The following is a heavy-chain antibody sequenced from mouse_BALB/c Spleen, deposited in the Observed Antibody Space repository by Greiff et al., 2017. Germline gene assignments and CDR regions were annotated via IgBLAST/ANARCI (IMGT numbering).Heavy chain of an antibody. CDR1: GFNIKDTY. CDR2: IDPANGNT. CDR3: ARLERAY. J-gene: IGHJ3*01. V-gene: IGHV14-3*02. Sequence: EVKLMESGAELVKPGASVKLSCTASGFNIKDTYMHWVKQRPEQGLEWIGRIDPANGNTKYDPKFQGKATITADTSSNTAYLQLSSLTSEDTAVYYCARLERAYWGQGTLVTVSA.